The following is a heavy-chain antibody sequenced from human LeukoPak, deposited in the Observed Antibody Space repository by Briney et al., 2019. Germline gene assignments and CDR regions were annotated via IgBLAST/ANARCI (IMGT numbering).Heavy chain of an antibody. V-gene: IGHV3-23*01. Sequence: GGSLRLSCAASGFTFSTCAMTWVRQAPGKGLEWVSAISGGGVNTYYADSVKGRFTISRDNSKNTLFLQMNSLRADDTAVYYCAKDHYDSSGYFYQDSYYFGMDVWGQGTTVTVSS. CDR2: ISGGGVNT. D-gene: IGHD3-22*01. J-gene: IGHJ6*02. CDR1: GFTFSTCA. CDR3: AKDHYDSSGYFYQDSYYFGMDV.